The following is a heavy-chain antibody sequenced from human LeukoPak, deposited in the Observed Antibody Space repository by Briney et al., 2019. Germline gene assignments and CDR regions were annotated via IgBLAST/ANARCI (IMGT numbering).Heavy chain of an antibody. CDR2: ISYDGSNK. J-gene: IGHJ4*02. CDR3: ARDIAAAGIPFDY. CDR1: GFTFSSYA. Sequence: GGSLRLSCAASGFTFSSYAMHWVRQAPGKGLEWVAVISYDGSNKYYADSVKGRFTISRDNSKNTLYLQMNSLRAEDTAVYYCARDIAAAGIPFDYWGQGTPVTVSS. V-gene: IGHV3-30*04. D-gene: IGHD6-13*01.